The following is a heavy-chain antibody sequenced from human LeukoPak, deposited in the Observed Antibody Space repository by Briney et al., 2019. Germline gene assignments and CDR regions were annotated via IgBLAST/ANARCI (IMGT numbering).Heavy chain of an antibody. CDR2: ISSSGSNT. CDR3: ARDAVMGTTPFYFDY. D-gene: IGHD1-1*01. V-gene: IGHV3-48*01. Sequence: GGSLRLSCTASGFILSTYGTNWVRQAPGKGLEWVSYISSSGSNTFYADSVKGRFTISRDNPKDSLFLQMNSLRAEDTALYYCARDAVMGTTPFYFDYWGQGALVTVSS. CDR1: GFILSTYG. J-gene: IGHJ4*02.